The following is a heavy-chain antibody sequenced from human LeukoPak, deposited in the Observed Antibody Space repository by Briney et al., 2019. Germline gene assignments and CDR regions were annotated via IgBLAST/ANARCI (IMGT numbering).Heavy chain of an antibody. V-gene: IGHV3-15*01. CDR2: IKSKTDGGTT. D-gene: IGHD3-22*01. J-gene: IGHJ4*02. CDR1: GFIFSSTW. Sequence: GGSLRLSCAASGFIFSSTWMSWVRQAPGRGLEWVGRIKSKTDGGTTDYAAPVKGRFIISRDDSKNTLYPQMNSLKTEDTAVYYCTTAIEDYFDNSGYYYFDYWGQGTLVTVSS. CDR3: TTAIEDYFDNSGYYYFDY.